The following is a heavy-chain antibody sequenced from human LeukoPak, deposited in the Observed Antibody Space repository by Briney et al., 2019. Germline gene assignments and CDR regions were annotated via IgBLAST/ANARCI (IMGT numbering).Heavy chain of an antibody. CDR2: ISGSGGGT. CDR1: GFSFSSYA. Sequence: GGSLRLSCAASGFSFSSYAMSWVRQSPGKGLEWVSAISGSGGGTYYADSVKGRFTISRDNSKNTLYLQMNSLRSEDTAVYYCAKDPLGNILTGYYVFYYFDYWGQGTLVTVSS. D-gene: IGHD3-9*01. V-gene: IGHV3-23*01. CDR3: AKDPLGNILTGYYVFYYFDY. J-gene: IGHJ4*02.